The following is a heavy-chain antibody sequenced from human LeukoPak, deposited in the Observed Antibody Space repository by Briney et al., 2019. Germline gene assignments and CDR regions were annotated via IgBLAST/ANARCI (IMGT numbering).Heavy chain of an antibody. Sequence: AAVKVSCKASGYSFTGYYIHWVRQAPGQGLEWMGWINPNSGGTNYAQKFQGRVTMTRDTSISTAYMELSRLRSDDTAVYYCARGDIVVLPAGIPHNWFDPWGQGTLVTVSS. J-gene: IGHJ5*02. CDR1: GYSFTGYY. D-gene: IGHD2-2*02. CDR3: ARGDIVVLPAGIPHNWFDP. V-gene: IGHV1-2*02. CDR2: INPNSGGT.